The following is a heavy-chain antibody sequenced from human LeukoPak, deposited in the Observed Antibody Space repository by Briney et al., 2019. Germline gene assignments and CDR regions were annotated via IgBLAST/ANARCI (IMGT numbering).Heavy chain of an antibody. V-gene: IGHV3-11*05. CDR3: ARDYSSSWYFPGDYYYYGMDV. CDR2: ISSSSSYT. D-gene: IGHD6-13*01. J-gene: IGHJ6*02. CDR1: GFTFSDYY. Sequence: PGGSLRLSCAASGFTFSDYYMSWIRQAPGKGLEWVSYISSSSSYTNYADSVKGRFTISRDNAKNSLYLQMNSLRAEDTAVYYCARDYSSSWYFPGDYYYYGMDVWGQGTTVSASS.